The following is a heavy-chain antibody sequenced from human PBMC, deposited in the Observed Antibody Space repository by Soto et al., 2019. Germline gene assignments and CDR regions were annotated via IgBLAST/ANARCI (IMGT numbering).Heavy chain of an antibody. CDR1: GFTFSGSD. CDR3: IGREAYGAHMWYAP. Sequence: DVQLVESGGGLVQPGGSLKLSCAGSGFTFSGSDIHWVRQASGKGLEWVGRIKSKASNYATSYGASVKGRFTVSRDVSENTEYWQMNSLQNEDPAVYYCIGREAYGAHMWYAPWGKEPRVTVPS. CDR2: IKSKASNYAT. J-gene: IGHJ5*02. V-gene: IGHV3-73*01. D-gene: IGHD4-17*01.